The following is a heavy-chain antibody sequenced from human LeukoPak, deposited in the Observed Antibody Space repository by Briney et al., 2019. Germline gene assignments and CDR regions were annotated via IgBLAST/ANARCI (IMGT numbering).Heavy chain of an antibody. V-gene: IGHV4-61*02. Sequence: SETLSLTCTVSGGSISSGSYYWSWIRQPAGKGLEWIGRIYTSGSTNYNPSLKSRVTISVDTSKNQFSLKLSSVTAADTAVYYCARDLAAAGTRWFDPWGQGTLVTVSS. D-gene: IGHD6-13*01. CDR3: ARDLAAAGTRWFDP. J-gene: IGHJ5*02. CDR2: IYTSGST. CDR1: GGSISSGSYY.